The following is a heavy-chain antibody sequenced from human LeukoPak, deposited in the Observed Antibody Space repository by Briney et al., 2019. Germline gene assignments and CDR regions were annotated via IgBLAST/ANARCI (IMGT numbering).Heavy chain of an antibody. CDR1: GGTFSSYA. D-gene: IGHD2-21*01. CDR3: ARDLLGFDY. CDR2: ISAYNGNA. Sequence: GASVKVSCKASGGTFSSYAISWVRQAPGQGLEWMGWISAYNGNANYAQKLQGRVTMTTDTSTSTAYMELRSLRSDDTAVYYCARDLLGFDYWGQGTLVTVSS. V-gene: IGHV1-18*01. J-gene: IGHJ4*02.